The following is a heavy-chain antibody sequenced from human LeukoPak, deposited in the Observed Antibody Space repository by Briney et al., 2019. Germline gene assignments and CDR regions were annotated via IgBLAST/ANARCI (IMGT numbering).Heavy chain of an antibody. CDR2: ITSDGYP. Sequence: PGGSLRLSCAASGFTFRSYTMHWVRQAPGKGLEYVSAITSDGYPCYANSLKDRFTVSRDNSKNTLYLQVGSLRIEDMAVYYCARGLSGSSSHWGQGTLVTVSS. D-gene: IGHD2-15*01. CDR3: ARGLSGSSSH. CDR1: GFTFRSYT. V-gene: IGHV3-64*01. J-gene: IGHJ4*02.